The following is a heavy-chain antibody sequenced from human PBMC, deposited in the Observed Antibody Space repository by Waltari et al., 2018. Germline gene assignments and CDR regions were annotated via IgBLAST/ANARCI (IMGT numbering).Heavy chain of an antibody. CDR2: IYSSGGT. Sequence: QVQLQESGPGLVKPSETLSLTCTVSGVAISDLYWSWIRQPPGKGLEWIGYIYSSGGTYFNPSLQSRGTISVDTSKSHVSLTLTSVTVADTAVYYCARVRYSGNYYYFDSWGRGALVTVSS. J-gene: IGHJ4*02. CDR3: ARVRYSGNYYYFDS. CDR1: GVAISDLY. V-gene: IGHV4-59*01. D-gene: IGHD1-26*01.